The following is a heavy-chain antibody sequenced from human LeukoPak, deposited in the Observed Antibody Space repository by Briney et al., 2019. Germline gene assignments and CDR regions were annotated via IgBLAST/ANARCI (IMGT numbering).Heavy chain of an antibody. D-gene: IGHD6-13*01. V-gene: IGHV3-74*01. Sequence: GGSLRLSCAASGLTFSSYWMHCVRQAPGKGLVWVSRINSDGSSTSYADSVKGRFTISRDNAKNTLYLQMNSLRAEDTAVYYWACAPYSSSWYFDYWGQGTLVTVSS. CDR1: GLTFSSYW. CDR3: ACAPYSSSWYFDY. CDR2: INSDGSST. J-gene: IGHJ4*02.